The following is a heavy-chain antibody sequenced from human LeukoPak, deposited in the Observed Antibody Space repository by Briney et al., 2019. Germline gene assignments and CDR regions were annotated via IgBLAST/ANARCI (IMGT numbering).Heavy chain of an antibody. V-gene: IGHV3-33*01. CDR2: IWNDGSNK. D-gene: IGHD3-10*01. Sequence: PGGSLRLSCAASGFTFSNYGMHWVRQAPGKGLEWVAVIWNDGSNKYYADSVKGRFTISRDNSKNTRYLQMNSLRAEDTAVYYCARDSYYGSGSSPEYWGQGTLVTVSS. J-gene: IGHJ4*02. CDR1: GFTFSNYG. CDR3: ARDSYYGSGSSPEY.